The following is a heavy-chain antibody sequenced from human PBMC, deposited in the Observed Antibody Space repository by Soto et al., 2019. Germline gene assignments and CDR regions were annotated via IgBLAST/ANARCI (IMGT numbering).Heavy chain of an antibody. CDR3: ARDPPLGYCSSTSCYTVAVDY. V-gene: IGHV1-18*01. J-gene: IGHJ4*01. CDR2: ISAYNGNT. Sequence: ASVKVSCKASGYTFTSYGISWVRQAPGQGLEWMGWISAYNGNTNYAQKLQGRVTMTTDTSTSTAYMELRSLRSDDTAVYYCARDPPLGYCSSTSCYTVAVDYWGQ. D-gene: IGHD2-2*02. CDR1: GYTFTSYG.